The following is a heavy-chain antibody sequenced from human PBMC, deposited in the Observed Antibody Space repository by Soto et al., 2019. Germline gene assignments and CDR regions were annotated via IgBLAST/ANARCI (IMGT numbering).Heavy chain of an antibody. CDR1: GFTFSSYG. D-gene: IGHD5-12*01. CDR3: AKASGYDWDSSGGTELHGGRVMPARNYYYYYGMDV. V-gene: IGHV3-30*18. CDR2: ISYDGSNK. Sequence: QVQLVESGGGVVQPGRALRLSCAASGFTFSSYGMHWVRQAPGKGLEWVAVISYDGSNKYYADSVKGRFTISRDNSKNTLYLQMNSLRAEDTAVYYCAKASGYDWDSSGGTELHGGRVMPARNYYYYYGMDVWGQGTTVTVSS. J-gene: IGHJ6*02.